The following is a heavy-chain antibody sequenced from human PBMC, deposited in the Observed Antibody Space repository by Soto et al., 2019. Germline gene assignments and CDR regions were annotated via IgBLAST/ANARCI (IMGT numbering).Heavy chain of an antibody. CDR2: ISGSGGST. CDR3: APLQGYTGLLDY. D-gene: IGHD5-12*01. V-gene: IGHV3-23*01. Sequence: EVQLLESGGGLVQPGGSLRLSCAASGFTFSSYAMSWVRQAPGKGLEWVSAISGSGGSTYYADSVKGRFTISRDNSKNTLYLQMNSLRAEDTAVYYCAPLQGYTGLLDYWGQGTLVTVSS. J-gene: IGHJ4*02. CDR1: GFTFSSYA.